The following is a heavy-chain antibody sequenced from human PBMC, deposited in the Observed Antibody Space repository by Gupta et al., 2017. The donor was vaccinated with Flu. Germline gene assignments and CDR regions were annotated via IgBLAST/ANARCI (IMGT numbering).Heavy chain of an antibody. CDR1: GFTFEDAW. CDR2: IEGRTDGAPT. V-gene: IGHV3-15*07. Sequence: EVYLVESGGGVAKPGGSLRVSCGASGFTFEDAWVHWIRQAPGKGLEWVGRIEGRTDGAPTDYAAPVRGRFTISRDYSRSVVDLQMDSLKTEDTAVYYCTTDVAKLKVFDSWGQGTLVTVSS. J-gene: IGHJ4*02. CDR3: TTDVAKLKVFDS.